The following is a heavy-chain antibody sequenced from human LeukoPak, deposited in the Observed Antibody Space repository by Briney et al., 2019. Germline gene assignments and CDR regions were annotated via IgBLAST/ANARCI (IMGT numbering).Heavy chain of an antibody. D-gene: IGHD6-13*01. J-gene: IGHJ6*03. CDR1: GGSISSHY. CDR2: IYYSGST. CDR3: ARGTGSSWYTDYYYYMDV. V-gene: IGHV4-59*11. Sequence: SETLSLTCTVSGGSISSHYWSWIRQPPGKGLEWIGYIYYSGSTNYNPSLKSRVTISVDTSKNQFSLKLSSVTAADTAVYYCARGTGSSWYTDYYYYMDVWGKGTTVTVSS.